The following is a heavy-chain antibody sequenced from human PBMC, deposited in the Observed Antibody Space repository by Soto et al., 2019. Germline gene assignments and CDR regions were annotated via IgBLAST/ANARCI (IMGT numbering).Heavy chain of an antibody. Sequence: EVQLVESGGGLVQPGGSLRLSCAASGFTFSSYWMHWVRQAPGKGLEWVSRMNMDGKRISYVDSVKGRCTISRDNAKNTFYMEMNSARVEDTAVYYCVRGDGDRYDGHGYLGRHWGQGSLVTVSS. V-gene: IGHV3-74*01. CDR2: MNMDGKRI. CDR3: VRGDGDRYDGHGYLGRH. CDR1: GFTFSSYW. D-gene: IGHD2-21*01. J-gene: IGHJ4*02.